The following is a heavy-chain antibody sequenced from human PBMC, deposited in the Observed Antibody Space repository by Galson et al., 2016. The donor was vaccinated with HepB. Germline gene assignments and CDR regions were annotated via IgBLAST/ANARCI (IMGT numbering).Heavy chain of an antibody. CDR1: GFNFSAYD. D-gene: IGHD6-19*01. CDR2: IWYDGSTK. V-gene: IGHV3-33*01. Sequence: SLRLSCAASGFNFSAYDMYWVRQSPGKGLEWLVVIWYDGSTKHYADSVKGRFSISRDNSKNTVFLQMNSLRAEDTAVYYCARENRQKQLSGWCSRTKEYYYYAMDVWGQGTTVTVSS. CDR3: ARENRQKQLSGWCSRTKEYYYYAMDV. J-gene: IGHJ6*02.